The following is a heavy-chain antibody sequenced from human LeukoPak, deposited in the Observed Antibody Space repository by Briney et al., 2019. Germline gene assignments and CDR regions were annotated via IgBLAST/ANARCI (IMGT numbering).Heavy chain of an antibody. J-gene: IGHJ4*02. CDR2: ISGYNGNT. CDR3: ARVLCSGGDCYSLFDY. V-gene: IGHV1-18*01. CDR1: GGTFSSYA. Sequence: ASVKVSCKASGGTFSSYAISWVRQAPGQGLEWMGWISGYNGNTNYAQKLQGRVTMTTDTSTSTAYMELRSPRSDDTAVYYCARVLCSGGDCYSLFDYWGQGTLVTVSS. D-gene: IGHD2-15*01.